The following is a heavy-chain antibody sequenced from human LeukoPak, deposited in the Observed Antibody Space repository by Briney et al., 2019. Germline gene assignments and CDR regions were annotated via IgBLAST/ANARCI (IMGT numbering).Heavy chain of an antibody. J-gene: IGHJ5*02. V-gene: IGHV3-9*01. CDR1: GFTFDDYA. Sequence: GGSLRLSCAASGFTFDDYAMHWVRHAPGKGLEWVSGISWNSGSIGYADSVKGRFTISRDNAKNSLYLQMNSLRTEDTALYYCAKAECSSTSCYRFDPWGQGTLVTVSS. D-gene: IGHD2-2*02. CDR2: ISWNSGSI. CDR3: AKAECSSTSCYRFDP.